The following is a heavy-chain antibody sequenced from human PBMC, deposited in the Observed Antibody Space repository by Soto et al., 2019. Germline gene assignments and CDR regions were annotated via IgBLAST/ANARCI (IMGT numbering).Heavy chain of an antibody. CDR3: AKDGPYYGSGSYHNFYHDMDV. CDR2: ISSDGDNE. CDR1: GFTFSGYG. D-gene: IGHD3-10*01. Sequence: QEQLVESGGGVVQPGRSLRLSCAASGFTFSGYGMHWVRQAPGKGLEWVAMISSDGDNEYYADSVRGRFTISRDNSKNTLHLQMNNLRTVDTAVYYCAKDGPYYGSGSYHNFYHDMDVWGKGTTVTVSS. J-gene: IGHJ6*03. V-gene: IGHV3-30*18.